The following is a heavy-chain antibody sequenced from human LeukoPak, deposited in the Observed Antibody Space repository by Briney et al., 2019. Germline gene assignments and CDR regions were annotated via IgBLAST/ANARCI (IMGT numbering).Heavy chain of an antibody. CDR2: IIPMFDTA. V-gene: IGHV1-69*13. CDR1: GGTFSNYA. D-gene: IGHD3-9*01. CDR3: ARDLLGSHTSYSSGAWDC. J-gene: IGHJ4*02. Sequence: SVKVSCKASGGTFSNYAISWVRQAPAQGLEWMGGIIPMFDTADYAQKFQGRLTITADESTSTAYMELSSLRADDTAVYYCARDLLGSHTSYSSGAWDCWGQGTLVTVSS.